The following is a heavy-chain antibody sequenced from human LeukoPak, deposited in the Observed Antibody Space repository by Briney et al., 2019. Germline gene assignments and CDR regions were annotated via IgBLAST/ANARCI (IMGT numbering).Heavy chain of an antibody. Sequence: SETLSLTCTVSGGSISSYYWSWIRQPPGKGLEWIGYIYYSGSTNYIPSLKSRVTISVDTSKNQFSLKLSSVTAADTAVYYCARTYCSSTSCYFDPWGQGTLVTVS. J-gene: IGHJ5*02. D-gene: IGHD2-2*01. CDR1: GGSISSYY. V-gene: IGHV4-59*01. CDR2: IYYSGST. CDR3: ARTYCSSTSCYFDP.